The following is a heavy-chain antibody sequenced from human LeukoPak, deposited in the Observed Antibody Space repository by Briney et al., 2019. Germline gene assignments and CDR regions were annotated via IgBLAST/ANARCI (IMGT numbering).Heavy chain of an antibody. J-gene: IGHJ4*02. Sequence: ASVKVSCKASGYIFTKYVVHWVPQAPGQRPEWMGWIKAGNGDTKYSQNFQDRLTITRDTSASTVYMELSSLTSEDTALYYCARDDCGDTCYPGGYRGQGTLVTVSS. CDR1: GYIFTKYV. CDR3: ARDDCGDTCYPGGY. V-gene: IGHV1-3*01. CDR2: IKAGNGDT. D-gene: IGHD2-21*01.